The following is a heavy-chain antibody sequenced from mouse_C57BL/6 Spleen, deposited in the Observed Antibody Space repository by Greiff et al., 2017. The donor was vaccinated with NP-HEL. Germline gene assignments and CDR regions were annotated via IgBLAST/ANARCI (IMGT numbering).Heavy chain of an antibody. CDR3: ARAPLTTVVATGDYYAMDY. Sequence: VQLKQSGPGLVKPSQSLSLTCSVTGYSITSGYYWNWIRQFPGNKLEWMGYISYDGSNNYNPSLKNRISLTRDTSKNQFFLKLNSVTTEDTATYYCARAPLTTVVATGDYYAMDYWGQGTSVTVSS. CDR1: GYSITSGYY. CDR2: ISYDGSN. J-gene: IGHJ4*01. D-gene: IGHD1-1*01. V-gene: IGHV3-6*01.